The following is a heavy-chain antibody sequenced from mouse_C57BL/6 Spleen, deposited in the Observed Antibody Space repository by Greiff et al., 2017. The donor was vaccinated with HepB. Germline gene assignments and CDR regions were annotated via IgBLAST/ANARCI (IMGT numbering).Heavy chain of an antibody. Sequence: QVQLQQPGAELVMPGASVKLSCKASGYTFTSYWMHWVKQRPGQGLEWIGNINPSNGGTNYNEKFKSKATLTVDKSSSTAYMQLSSLTSEDSAVYYCARRGSSGYGAMDYWGQGTSVTVSS. J-gene: IGHJ4*01. D-gene: IGHD3-2*02. V-gene: IGHV1-53*01. CDR3: ARRGSSGYGAMDY. CDR2: INPSNGGT. CDR1: GYTFTSYW.